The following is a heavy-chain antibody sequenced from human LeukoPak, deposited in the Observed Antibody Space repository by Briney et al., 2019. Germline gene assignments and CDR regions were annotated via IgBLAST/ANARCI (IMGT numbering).Heavy chain of an antibody. CDR3: ARERITMVRGGRGEVLDY. Sequence: SETLSLTRTVSGGSISSYYWSWIRQPAGKGLEWIGRIYTSGSTNYNPSLKSRVTMSVDTSKNQFSLKLSSVTAADTAVYYCARERITMVRGGRGEVLDYWGQGTLVTVSS. CDR1: GGSISSYY. CDR2: IYTSGST. V-gene: IGHV4-4*07. D-gene: IGHD3-10*01. J-gene: IGHJ4*02.